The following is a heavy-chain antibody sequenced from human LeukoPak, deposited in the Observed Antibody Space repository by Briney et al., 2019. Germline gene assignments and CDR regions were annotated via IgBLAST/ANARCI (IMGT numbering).Heavy chain of an antibody. D-gene: IGHD2-8*01. Sequence: ASVKVSCKVSGYTLTELSMQWVRQAPGKGLEWMGGFDPEDGETIYAQKFQGRVTMTEDTSTDTAYMELSSLRSEDTAVYYYAHYCTNGVCMYYFDYWGQGTLVTVSS. CDR2: FDPEDGET. CDR3: AHYCTNGVCMYYFDY. CDR1: GYTLTELS. J-gene: IGHJ4*02. V-gene: IGHV1-24*01.